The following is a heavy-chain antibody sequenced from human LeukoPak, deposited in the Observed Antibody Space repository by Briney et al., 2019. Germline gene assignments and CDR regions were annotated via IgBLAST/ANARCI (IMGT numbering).Heavy chain of an antibody. CDR2: ISNSGVKI. D-gene: IGHD6-19*01. V-gene: IGHV3-23*01. Sequence: QPGGSLRLSCAASGFTFSTYSMTWVRQGPGKGLEWVSSISNSGVKIFYADSVKGRFTISRDNSKNTLYLQMNSLRVEDTAVYYCAKDVAPESGWDLDYGGQGTLVTVSS. CDR3: AKDVAPESGWDLDY. CDR1: GFTFSTYS. J-gene: IGHJ4*02.